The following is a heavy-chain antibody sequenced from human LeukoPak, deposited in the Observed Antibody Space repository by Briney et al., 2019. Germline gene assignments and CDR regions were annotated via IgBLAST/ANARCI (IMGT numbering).Heavy chain of an antibody. Sequence: ASVKVSCKASGYTFTSYYMHWVRQAPGQGLEWMGIINPSGGSTSYPQKLQGRVTMTRDTSTSTVYMELSSLRAEDTAVYYCARDQRYCSSSSCPWEPFDYWGQGTLVTVSS. CDR1: GYTFTSYY. CDR3: ARDQRYCSSSSCPWEPFDY. J-gene: IGHJ4*02. CDR2: INPSGGST. V-gene: IGHV1-46*04. D-gene: IGHD2-2*01.